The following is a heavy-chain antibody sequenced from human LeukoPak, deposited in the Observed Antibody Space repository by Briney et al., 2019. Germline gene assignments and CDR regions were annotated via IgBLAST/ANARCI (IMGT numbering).Heavy chain of an antibody. CDR2: INPSGGST. J-gene: IGHJ4*02. CDR3: ARGYSSGWYYFDY. V-gene: IGHV1-46*01. D-gene: IGHD6-19*01. CDR1: GYTFTSYY. Sequence: GASVKVSCKASGYTFTSYYMYLVRLAPAPGLEWLGIINPSGGSTSYAQKFQGRVTMTRDTSTSTVYMQLTSLRSEDTAVYYCARGYSSGWYYFDYWGQGTLVTVSS.